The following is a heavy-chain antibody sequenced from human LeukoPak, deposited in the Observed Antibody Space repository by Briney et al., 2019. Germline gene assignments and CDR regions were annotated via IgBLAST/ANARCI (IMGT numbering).Heavy chain of an antibody. CDR1: GFTFSSYG. D-gene: IGHD5-18*01. V-gene: IGHV3-30*18. CDR2: ISYDGSNK. Sequence: GRSLRLSCAASGFTFSSYGMHWVRQAPGKGLEWVAVISYDGSNKYYADSVKGRFTIFRDNSKNTLYLQMNSLRAEDTAVYYCAKPQFGAMAPAGDYWGQGTLVTVSS. CDR3: AKPQFGAMAPAGDY. J-gene: IGHJ4*02.